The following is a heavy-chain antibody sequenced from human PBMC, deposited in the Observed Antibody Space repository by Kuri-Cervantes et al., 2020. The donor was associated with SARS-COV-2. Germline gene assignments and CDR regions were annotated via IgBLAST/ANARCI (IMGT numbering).Heavy chain of an antibody. J-gene: IGHJ4*02. V-gene: IGHV4-59*12. CDR1: GGSISSYY. D-gene: IGHD6-6*01. Sequence: GSLRLSCTVSGGSISSYYWSWIRQPPGKGLEWIGYIYYSGSTNYNPSLKSRVTISVDTSKNQFSLKLSSVTAADTAVYYCARWEIAARRLFDYWGQGTLVTVSS. CDR2: IYYSGST. CDR3: ARWEIAARRLFDY.